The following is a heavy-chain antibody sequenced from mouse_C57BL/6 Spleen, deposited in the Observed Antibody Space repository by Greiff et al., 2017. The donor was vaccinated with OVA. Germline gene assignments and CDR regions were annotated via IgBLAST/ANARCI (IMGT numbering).Heavy chain of an antibody. CDR2: IYPGSGST. CDR3: ARGGLRHDAMDY. D-gene: IGHD3-2*02. Sequence: QVQLKQPGAELVKPGASVKMSCKASGYTFTSYWITWVKQRPGQGLEWIGDIYPGSGSTNYNEKFKSKATLTVDTSSSTAYMQLSSLTSEDSAVYYCARGGLRHDAMDYWGQGTSVTVSS. V-gene: IGHV1-55*01. J-gene: IGHJ4*01. CDR1: GYTFTSYW.